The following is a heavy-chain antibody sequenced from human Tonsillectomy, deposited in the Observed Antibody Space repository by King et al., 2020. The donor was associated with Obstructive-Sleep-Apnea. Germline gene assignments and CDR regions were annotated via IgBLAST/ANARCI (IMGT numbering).Heavy chain of an antibody. J-gene: IGHJ6*02. D-gene: IGHD5-12*01. V-gene: IGHV3-30-3*01. Sequence: QVQLVESGGGVVQPGRSLRLSCAASGFTFSSYAMHWVRQAPGKGLEWVAVISYDGSNKYHADSVKGRFTISRDNSKNTLYLQMNGLRAEDTAVYYCATDKGSGGYDPLSYNYSYYGMDVWGQGTTVTVSS. CDR2: ISYDGSNK. CDR3: ATDKGSGGYDPLSYNYSYYGMDV. CDR1: GFTFSSYA.